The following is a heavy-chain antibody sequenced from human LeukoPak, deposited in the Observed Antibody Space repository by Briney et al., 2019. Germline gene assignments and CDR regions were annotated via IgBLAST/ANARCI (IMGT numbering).Heavy chain of an antibody. CDR2: ISGSGDST. CDR3: AKERGYSGSSLDY. D-gene: IGHD1-26*01. J-gene: IGHJ4*02. Sequence: GGSLRLSCAASGFTFSSYSMNWVRQAPGKGLEWVSSISGSGDSTYYVDSVKGRFTISRDISKNTLYLQMNSLRAEDTALYYCAKERGYSGSSLDYWGQGTLLTVSS. CDR1: GFTFSSYS. V-gene: IGHV3-23*01.